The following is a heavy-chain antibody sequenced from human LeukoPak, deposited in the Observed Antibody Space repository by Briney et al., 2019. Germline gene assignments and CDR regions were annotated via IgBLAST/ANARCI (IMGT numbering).Heavy chain of an antibody. CDR1: GGSISGFY. V-gene: IGHV4-59*01. D-gene: IGHD5-12*01. CDR3: ARADPYRGYDFDY. J-gene: IGHJ4*02. CDR2: IYYSGAT. Sequence: SETLSLTCTVSGGSISGFYWNWIRQPPGKGLEYIGYIYYSGATNYIPSLKSRVTISVDTSKNQFSLKLNSVTTADTAIYYCARADPYRGYDFDYWGQGTLVTVSS.